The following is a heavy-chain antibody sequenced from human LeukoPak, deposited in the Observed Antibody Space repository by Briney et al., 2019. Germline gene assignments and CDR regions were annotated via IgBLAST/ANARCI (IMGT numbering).Heavy chain of an antibody. V-gene: IGHV4-34*01. D-gene: IGHD6-19*01. CDR3: ARGPNIPVAAS. CDR2: INHSGST. CDR1: GGSFSGYY. J-gene: IGHJ5*02. Sequence: SETLSLTCAVYGGSFSGYYWSWIRQPPGKGLEWIGEINHSGSTNYNPSLKSRVTISVDTSKNQFSLKLSSVTAADTAVYYCARGPNIPVAASWGQGTLVTVSS.